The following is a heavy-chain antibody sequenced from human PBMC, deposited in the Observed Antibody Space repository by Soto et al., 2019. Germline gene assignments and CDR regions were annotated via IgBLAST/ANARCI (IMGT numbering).Heavy chain of an antibody. J-gene: IGHJ4*02. Sequence: PGGSLRLSCAASGFTFSSYGMHWVRQAPGKGLEWVAVISYDGSNKYYADFVKGRFTISRDNSKNSLYLQMNSLRAEDTAVYYCAKAAISTPGIASRVGFDYWGQGTLVTVSS. CDR1: GFTFSSYG. CDR3: AKAAISTPGIASRVGFDY. CDR2: ISYDGSNK. V-gene: IGHV3-30*18. D-gene: IGHD6-13*01.